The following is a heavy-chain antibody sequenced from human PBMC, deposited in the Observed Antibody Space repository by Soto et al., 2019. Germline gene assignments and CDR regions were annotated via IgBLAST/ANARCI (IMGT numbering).Heavy chain of an antibody. CDR1: GGSISSSSYY. CDR2: IYYSGST. D-gene: IGHD3-22*01. J-gene: IGHJ4*02. Sequence: QLQLQESGPGLVKPSETLSLTCTVSGGSISSSSYYWGWIRQPPGKGLEWIGSIYYSGSTYYNPSLKSRVTISVDTSKNQFSRKLSSVTATDTAVYYCARTGLPYDSSGYYYPDYWGQGTLVTVSS. CDR3: ARTGLPYDSSGYYYPDY. V-gene: IGHV4-39*01.